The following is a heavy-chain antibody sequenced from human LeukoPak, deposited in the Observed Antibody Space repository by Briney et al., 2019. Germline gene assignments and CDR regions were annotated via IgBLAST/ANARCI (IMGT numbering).Heavy chain of an antibody. Sequence: ASVKVSCKASGYTFTGYYMHWVRQAPGQGLEWMGIINPSGGSTSYAQKFQGRVTMTRDTSTSTVYMELSSLRSEDTAVYYCARGLGMVVTAIDAFDIWGQGTMVTVSS. V-gene: IGHV1-46*01. D-gene: IGHD2-21*02. CDR1: GYTFTGYY. J-gene: IGHJ3*02. CDR3: ARGLGMVVTAIDAFDI. CDR2: INPSGGST.